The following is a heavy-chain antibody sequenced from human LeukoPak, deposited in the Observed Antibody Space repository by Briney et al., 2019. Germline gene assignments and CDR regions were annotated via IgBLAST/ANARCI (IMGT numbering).Heavy chain of an antibody. V-gene: IGHV4-30-2*01. Sequence: SETLSLTCAVSGGSISSGGYSWSWIRQPRGKGLEWIGYIYHSGSTYYNPSLKSRVTISVDRSKNQFSLKLSSVTAADTAVYYCARAIPGYYYGMDVWGQGTTVTVSS. J-gene: IGHJ6*02. CDR1: GGSISSGGYS. CDR3: ARAIPGYYYGMDV. CDR2: IYHSGST. D-gene: IGHD2-21*01.